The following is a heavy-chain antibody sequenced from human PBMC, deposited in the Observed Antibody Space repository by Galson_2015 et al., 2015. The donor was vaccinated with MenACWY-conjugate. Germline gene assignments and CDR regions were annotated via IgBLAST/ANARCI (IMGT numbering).Heavy chain of an antibody. D-gene: IGHD4-17*01. CDR2: IYHSGAT. Sequence: ETLSLTCTVSGASMSNYSWTWVRQSPEKGLEWIGHIYHSGATNYNPSLQSRVIISADASKGQISLHLASVSAADTAVYFCARRATTGWFDPWGQGTQVTVSS. CDR1: GASMSNYS. V-gene: IGHV4-59*13. CDR3: ARRATTGWFDP. J-gene: IGHJ5*02.